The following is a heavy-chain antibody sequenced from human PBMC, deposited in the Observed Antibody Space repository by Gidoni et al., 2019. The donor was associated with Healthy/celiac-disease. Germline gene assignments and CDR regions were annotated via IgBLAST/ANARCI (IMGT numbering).Heavy chain of an antibody. J-gene: IGHJ4*02. V-gene: IGHV1-46*01. CDR1: GYTFTSYY. D-gene: IGHD5-18*01. Sequence: QVQLVQSGAEVTKPGAAVTVSCKASGYTFTSYYMHWVRQAPGQGLEWMGIINPSGGSTSYAQKFQGRVTMTRHTSTSTVYMALSSLRSEDTAVYYCASTDPAMVLDYWGQGTLVTVSS. CDR2: INPSGGST. CDR3: ASTDPAMVLDY.